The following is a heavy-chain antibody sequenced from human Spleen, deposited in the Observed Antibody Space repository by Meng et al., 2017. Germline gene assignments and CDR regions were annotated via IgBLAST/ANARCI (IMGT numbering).Heavy chain of an antibody. J-gene: IGHJ4*02. V-gene: IGHV4-34*01. CDR3: ARGPTTMAHDFDY. D-gene: IGHD4-11*01. CDR1: GGSLSDYY. CDR2: IYHSGST. Sequence: VQLQHGGSGLLKPSETLSLTCVVSGGSLSDYYWSWIRQPPGKGLEWIGEIYHSGSTNYNPSLESRATISVDTSQNNLSLKLSSVTAADSAVYYCARGPTTMAHDFDYWGQGTLVTVSS.